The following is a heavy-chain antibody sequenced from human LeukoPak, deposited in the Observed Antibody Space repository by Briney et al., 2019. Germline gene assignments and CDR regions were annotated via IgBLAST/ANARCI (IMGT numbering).Heavy chain of an antibody. Sequence: GASVKVSCKASGYTFTGYYMHWVRQAPGQGLEWMGWINAYNGNTNYAQKLQGRVTMTTDTSTSTAYMELRSLRSDDTAVYYCARDLAAAGTEFYYYYGMDVWGQGTTVTVSS. D-gene: IGHD6-13*01. J-gene: IGHJ6*02. CDR1: GYTFTGYY. V-gene: IGHV1-18*04. CDR3: ARDLAAAGTEFYYYYGMDV. CDR2: INAYNGNT.